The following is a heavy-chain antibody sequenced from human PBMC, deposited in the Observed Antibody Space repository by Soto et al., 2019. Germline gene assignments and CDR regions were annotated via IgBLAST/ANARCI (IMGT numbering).Heavy chain of an antibody. J-gene: IGHJ4*02. Sequence: ESGGVLAQPGGSLRRSCVDSGFTFDSHWMHWVRQAPGEGLVWVSRIKTDGYAAAYADSVKGRFTISRDNPKNTVYVQMNSLRAEDTAVYFCVRESGVAADCWGQGTLVTVSS. D-gene: IGHD6-19*01. CDR1: GFTFDSHW. CDR3: VRESGVAADC. CDR2: IKTDGYAA. V-gene: IGHV3-74*01.